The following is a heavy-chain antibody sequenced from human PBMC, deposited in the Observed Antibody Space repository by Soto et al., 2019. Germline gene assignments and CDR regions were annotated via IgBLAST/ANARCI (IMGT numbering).Heavy chain of an antibody. CDR1: GGAMNNFF. D-gene: IGHD2-8*01. CDR2: IYYSGNT. J-gene: IGHJ5*02. CDR3: GMKSTSHAIDTVDA. Sequence: PSETLSLTCSVSGGAMNNFFWSWIRQPPGKKLEYIGYIYYSGNTNYTPSFKSRFTMFIERSKNQFSLNLRSVSPPPTPVLYFGMKSTSHAIDTVDAWGRGILVTVS. V-gene: IGHV4-59*01.